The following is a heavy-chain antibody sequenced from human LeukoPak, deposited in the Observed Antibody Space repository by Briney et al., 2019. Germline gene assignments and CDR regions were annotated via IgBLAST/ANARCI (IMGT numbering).Heavy chain of an antibody. CDR2: MNPNSGNT. J-gene: IGHJ4*02. Sequence: ASVKVSCKASGYTFTSYGISWVRQATGQGLEWMGWMNPNSGNTGYAQKFQGRVTMTRNTSISTAYMELSSLRSEDTAVYYCARGIAVAGTFWVYWGQGTLVTVSS. D-gene: IGHD6-19*01. V-gene: IGHV1-8*02. CDR3: ARGIAVAGTFWVY. CDR1: GYTFTSYG.